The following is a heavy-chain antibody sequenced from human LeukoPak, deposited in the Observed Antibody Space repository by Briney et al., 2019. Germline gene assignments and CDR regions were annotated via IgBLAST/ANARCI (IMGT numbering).Heavy chain of an antibody. CDR3: ARGTGSYFTPYYFDY. J-gene: IGHJ4*02. CDR1: GGSISTYY. CDR2: IYFSGSI. Sequence: SETLSLTCTVSGGSISTYYWNWIRQPPGKGLEWIGYIYFSGSINYNRSLKSRVTISVDTSKNQFSLRLNSVTAPDTAVYYCARGTGSYFTPYYFDYWGQGTLVTVSS. D-gene: IGHD1-26*01. V-gene: IGHV4-59*01.